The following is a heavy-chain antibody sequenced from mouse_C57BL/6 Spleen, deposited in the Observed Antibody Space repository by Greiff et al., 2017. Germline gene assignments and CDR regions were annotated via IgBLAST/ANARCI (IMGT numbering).Heavy chain of an antibody. J-gene: IGHJ4*01. Sequence: QVQLQQSGAELVKPGASVKISCKASGYAFSSYWMNWVKQRPGKGLEWIGQIYPGDGDTNYNGKFKGKATLTADKSSSTAYMQLSSLTSEDSAVYFCARRGYDGGAMDYWGQGTSVTVSS. CDR3: ARRGYDGGAMDY. V-gene: IGHV1-80*01. CDR1: GYAFSSYW. CDR2: IYPGDGDT. D-gene: IGHD2-14*01.